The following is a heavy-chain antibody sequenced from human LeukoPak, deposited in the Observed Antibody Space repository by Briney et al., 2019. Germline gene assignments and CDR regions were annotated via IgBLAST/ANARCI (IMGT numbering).Heavy chain of an antibody. D-gene: IGHD6-6*01. CDR1: GGSVRRGNYY. J-gene: IGHJ3*02. V-gene: IGHV4-61*02. CDR3: ARVTYSSWSISLDAFNI. Sequence: SQTLSLTCTVSGGSVRRGNYYWTWIRQPAGSGLEWIGRIYSSGSTNYNPSLKRRVTMSVDTSKNQFSLKLTSVTAADTAVYYCARVTYSSWSISLDAFNIWGQGTVVTVSS. CDR2: IYSSGST.